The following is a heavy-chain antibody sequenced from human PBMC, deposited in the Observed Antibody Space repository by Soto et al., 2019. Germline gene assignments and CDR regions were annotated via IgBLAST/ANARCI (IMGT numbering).Heavy chain of an antibody. J-gene: IGHJ6*02. D-gene: IGHD3-3*02. Sequence: GGSLRLSCAASGFTFSSYGMHWVRQAPGKGLEWVAVIWYDGSNKYYADSVKGRFTISRDNSKNTLYLQMNSLRAEDTAVYYRARDRMPGENIFGVVIYYYYGMDVWGQGTTVTVSS. V-gene: IGHV3-33*01. CDR2: IWYDGSNK. CDR3: ARDRMPGENIFGVVIYYYYGMDV. CDR1: GFTFSSYG.